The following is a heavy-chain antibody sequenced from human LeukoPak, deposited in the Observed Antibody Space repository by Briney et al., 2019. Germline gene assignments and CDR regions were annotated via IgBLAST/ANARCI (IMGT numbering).Heavy chain of an antibody. CDR3: ARFYYDSTPSAFDI. D-gene: IGHD3-22*01. V-gene: IGHV1-8*01. CDR1: GYTFTSYD. CDR2: MNPNSGNT. Sequence: ASVKVSCKASGYTFTSYDINWVRQATGQGLEWMGWMNPNSGNTGYAQKFQGRVTMTRNTSISTAYMELSSLRSEDTAVCYCARFYYDSTPSAFDIWGQGTMVTVSS. J-gene: IGHJ3*02.